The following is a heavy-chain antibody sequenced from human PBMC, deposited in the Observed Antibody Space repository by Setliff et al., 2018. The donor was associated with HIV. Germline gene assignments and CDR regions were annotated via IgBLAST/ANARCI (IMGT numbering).Heavy chain of an antibody. Sequence: GASVKVSCKTSGGTFSNYAISWVRQAPGQGLEWMGGIIPMFGTANYAQKFQGRVTITTDASTSTAYMELSSLRSEDTAVYYCARGSIAAPKHYYYMNVCGKGTTVTSP. CDR2: IIPMFGTA. J-gene: IGHJ6*03. V-gene: IGHV1-69*05. CDR1: GGTFSNYA. CDR3: ARGSIAAPKHYYYMNV. D-gene: IGHD6-6*01.